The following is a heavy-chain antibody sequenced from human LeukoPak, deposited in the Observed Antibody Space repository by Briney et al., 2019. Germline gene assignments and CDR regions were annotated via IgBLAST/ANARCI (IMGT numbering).Heavy chain of an antibody. Sequence: SETLSLTCTVSGGSISSYYWSWIRQPPGKGLEWIGYIYYSGSTNYNPSLKSRVTLSVDTSKNQFSLKLSSVTAADTAVYYCARGTAVAGPFDYWGQGTLVTVSS. V-gene: IGHV4-59*01. CDR3: ARGTAVAGPFDY. CDR1: GGSISSYY. D-gene: IGHD6-19*01. CDR2: IYYSGST. J-gene: IGHJ4*02.